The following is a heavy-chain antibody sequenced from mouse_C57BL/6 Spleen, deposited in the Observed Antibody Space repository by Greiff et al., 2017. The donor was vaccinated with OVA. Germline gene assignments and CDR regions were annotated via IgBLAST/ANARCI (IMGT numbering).Heavy chain of an antibody. CDR1: GYTFTDYN. CDR2: INPNNGGT. V-gene: IGHV1-22*01. D-gene: IGHD1-1*01. J-gene: IGHJ2*01. Sequence: VQLQQSGPELVKPGASVKMSCKASGYTFTDYNMHWVKQSHGKSLEWIGYINPNNGGTSYNQKFKGKGTLTVNKSSSTAYMELRSLTSEESAVYYCAGGALITTVEGFFDYWGQGTTLTVSS. CDR3: AGGALITTVEGFFDY.